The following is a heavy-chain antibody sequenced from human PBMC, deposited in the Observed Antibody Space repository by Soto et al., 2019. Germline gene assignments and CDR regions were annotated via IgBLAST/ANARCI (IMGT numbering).Heavy chain of an antibody. CDR1: GYTLTELS. D-gene: IGHD3-3*01. CDR3: AKDTSGKTLFGVARLYYGMDV. Sequence: SCKVSGYTLTELSMHWVRQAPGKGLEWVAVISYDGSNKYYADSVKGRFTISRDNSKNTLYLQMNSLRAEDTAVYYCAKDTSGKTLFGVARLYYGMDVWGQGTTLTVSS. V-gene: IGHV3-30*18. CDR2: ISYDGSNK. J-gene: IGHJ6*02.